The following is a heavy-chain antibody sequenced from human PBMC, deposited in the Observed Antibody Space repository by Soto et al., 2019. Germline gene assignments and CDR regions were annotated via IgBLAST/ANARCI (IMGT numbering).Heavy chain of an antibody. CDR2: IIPIFGTA. V-gene: IGHV1-69*01. Sequence: QAQLVQSGAEVKKPGSSVKVSCKASGGTFSSYAISWVRQAPGQGLEWMGGIIPIFGTANYAQKFQGRVTITADESTSTAYMELSSLRSEDTAVYYCARDKEMATTDRYYYYGMDVWGQGTTVTVSS. CDR1: GGTFSSYA. CDR3: ARDKEMATTDRYYYYGMDV. J-gene: IGHJ6*02. D-gene: IGHD5-12*01.